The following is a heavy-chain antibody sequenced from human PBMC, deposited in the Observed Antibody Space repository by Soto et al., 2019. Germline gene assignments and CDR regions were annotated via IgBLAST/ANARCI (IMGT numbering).Heavy chain of an antibody. CDR3: VAWGTSMSDP. CDR2: TKPDGSEK. CDR1: GFIFNTHW. Sequence: GSLRLSCAASGFIFNTHWMSLVRHAPEKGLEWVAHTKPDGSEKYYVDSAKGRFTISSGATRKSLFLQMNSLRADNTALYYCVAWGTSMSDPWGPGTLVTVSS. V-gene: IGHV3-7*01. J-gene: IGHJ5*02. D-gene: IGHD3-16*01.